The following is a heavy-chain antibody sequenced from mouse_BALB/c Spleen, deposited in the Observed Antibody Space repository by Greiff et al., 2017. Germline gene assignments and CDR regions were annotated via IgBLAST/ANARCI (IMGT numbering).Heavy chain of an antibody. Sequence: VQLQQSGAELVRPGSSVKISCKASGYAFSSYWMNWVKQRPGQGLEWIGQIYPGDGDTNYNGKFKGKATLTADKSSSTASMQLSSLTSEDSAVYFCAREGTTVVATGDFDYWGQGTTLTVSS. D-gene: IGHD1-1*01. CDR1: GYAFSSYW. CDR2: IYPGDGDT. CDR3: AREGTTVVATGDFDY. J-gene: IGHJ2*01. V-gene: IGHV1-80*01.